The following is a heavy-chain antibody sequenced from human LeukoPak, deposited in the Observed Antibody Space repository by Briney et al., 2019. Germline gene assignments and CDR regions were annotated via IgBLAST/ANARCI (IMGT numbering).Heavy chain of an antibody. V-gene: IGHV4-34*01. CDR2: INHSGST. CDR1: GGSFSGYY. D-gene: IGHD3-10*01. CDR3: ASYTRPLLWFGES. J-gene: IGHJ5*02. Sequence: SETLSLTCAVYGGSFSGYYWSWIRQPPGKGLEWIGEINHSGSTNYNPSLKSRVTISVDTSKNQFSLKLSSVTAADTAVYYCASYTRPLLWFGESWGQGTLVTVSS.